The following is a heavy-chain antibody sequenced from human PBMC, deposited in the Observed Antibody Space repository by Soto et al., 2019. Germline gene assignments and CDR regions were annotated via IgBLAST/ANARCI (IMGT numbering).Heavy chain of an antibody. Sequence: GGSLRLSCAASGFTFDSYWMTWVRQAPGKGLEWVAHIKQDGGQTYYVDSVKGRFTISRDNAKTALYLQMNSLRAEDTSVYFCARGGNGYENWPPYYYYGMDVWGQGTTVTVSS. CDR1: GFTFDSYW. D-gene: IGHD5-12*01. J-gene: IGHJ6*02. V-gene: IGHV3-7*01. CDR2: IKQDGGQT. CDR3: ARGGNGYENWPPYYYYGMDV.